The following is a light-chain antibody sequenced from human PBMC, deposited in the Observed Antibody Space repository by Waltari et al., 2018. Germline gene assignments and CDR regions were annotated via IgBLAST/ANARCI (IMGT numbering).Light chain of an antibody. J-gene: IGKJ4*01. CDR3: QQRSTWPLT. Sequence: EIVLTQSPATLSLSPGERATLPCWASQNIGRHLAWYQQSPGQAPSLVIYDASNRATGIPARFSGSGSGTDFTLTISSLEPEDFAVYYCQQRSTWPLTFGGGTKVDIK. CDR1: QNIGRH. CDR2: DAS. V-gene: IGKV3-11*01.